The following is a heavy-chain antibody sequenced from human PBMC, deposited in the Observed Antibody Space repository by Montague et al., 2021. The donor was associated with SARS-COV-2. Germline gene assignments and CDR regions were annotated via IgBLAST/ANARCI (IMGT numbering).Heavy chain of an antibody. CDR2: FDPEDGET. V-gene: IGHV1-24*01. D-gene: IGHD2-2*01. CDR3: ATVNCSSTSCLNYYYYYGMDV. Sequence: SVKVSCKVSGYPLTELSMHWVRQAPGKGLEWMGGFDPEDGETIYAQKFQGRVTMTEDTSTDTAYMELSSLRSEDTAVYYCATVNCSSTSCLNYYYYYGMDVWGQGTTVTVSS. CDR1: GYPLTELS. J-gene: IGHJ6*02.